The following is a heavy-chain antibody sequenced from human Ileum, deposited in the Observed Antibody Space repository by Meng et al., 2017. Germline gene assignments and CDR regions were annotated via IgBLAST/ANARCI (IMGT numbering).Heavy chain of an antibody. V-gene: IGHV1-2*02. CDR3: ARDLAGLGGY. J-gene: IGHJ4*02. Sequence: QVQLVLSGAEVYEPGASVTVSCKTFGYTFSDYFMYWVRQAPGQGLEWMGWIDPRTGDTRYTQKLQGRVTMTRDTSISTVYMEVTNLRDDDTAVYYCARDLAGLGGYWGQGTLVTVSS. CDR2: IDPRTGDT. D-gene: IGHD6-19*01. CDR1: GYTFSDYF.